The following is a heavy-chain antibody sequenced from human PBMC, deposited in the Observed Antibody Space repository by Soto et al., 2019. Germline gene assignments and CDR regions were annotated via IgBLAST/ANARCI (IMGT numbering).Heavy chain of an antibody. Sequence: GSLRLSCAASGFTFTNAWMTWVRQGPGKGLEWVGRIKSKSDGGTIDYAAPVKGRFTISRGDSKNTLYLQMNSLKTEDTAVYYCTTGPNLRPLAAFDIWGQGTVVTVSS. J-gene: IGHJ3*02. V-gene: IGHV3-15*01. CDR3: TTGPNLRPLAAFDI. CDR2: IKSKSDGGTI. CDR1: GFTFTNAW.